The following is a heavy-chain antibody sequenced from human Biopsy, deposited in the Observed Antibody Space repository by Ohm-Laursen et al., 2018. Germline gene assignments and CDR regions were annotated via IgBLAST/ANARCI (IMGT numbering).Heavy chain of an antibody. D-gene: IGHD3-22*01. CDR2: IFYRGST. CDR3: ARDYDTSGYYYVS. J-gene: IGHJ5*02. Sequence: GTLSLTCPVSGGSISNNNYYWGWIRQPPGKGLEWIGSIFYRGSTHYKPSLKSLVNISVDTSKNQFSLKLNSVTAADTAVYYCARDYDTSGYYYVSWGQGTLVTVSS. CDR1: GGSISNNNYY. V-gene: IGHV4-39*01.